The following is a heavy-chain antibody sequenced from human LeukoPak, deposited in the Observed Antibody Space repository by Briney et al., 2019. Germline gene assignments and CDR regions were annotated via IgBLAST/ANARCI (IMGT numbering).Heavy chain of an antibody. CDR1: GFIFTNYF. Sequence: GGSLRLSCAASGFIFTNYFMSWVRQAPGKGLEWVASIKHDGSERYYVDSVRGRFTISRDNTMNSLYLQMSSLRAEDTAVYYCATDRGWRTSGYYLYYFEYWGQGTLVTVSS. CDR2: IKHDGSER. J-gene: IGHJ4*02. V-gene: IGHV3-7*01. CDR3: ATDRGWRTSGYYLYYFEY. D-gene: IGHD3-3*01.